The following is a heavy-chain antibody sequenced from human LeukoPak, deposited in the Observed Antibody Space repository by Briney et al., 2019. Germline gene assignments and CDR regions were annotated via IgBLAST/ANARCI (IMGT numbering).Heavy chain of an antibody. CDR1: GGTFSSYA. CDR3: ARDRTTVYAFDI. D-gene: IGHD4-17*01. CDR2: IIPILGIA. Sequence: ASVKVSCKASGGTFSSYAISWVRQAPGQGLEWMGRIIPILGIANYAQKFQGRVTITADKSTSTAYMELSSLRSEDTAVYYCARDRTTVYAFDIWGQGTMVTVSS. V-gene: IGHV1-69*04. J-gene: IGHJ3*02.